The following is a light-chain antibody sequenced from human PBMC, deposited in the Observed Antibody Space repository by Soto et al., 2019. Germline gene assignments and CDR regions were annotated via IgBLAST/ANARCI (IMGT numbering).Light chain of an antibody. CDR1: SSNIGAGYD. CDR3: QSYDSSLSAWV. V-gene: IGLV1-40*01. CDR2: GNS. J-gene: IGLJ3*02. Sequence: QSVLRQPPSVSGAPGQRVTVSCTGGSSNIGAGYDVHWYQQLPGTAPKLLIYGNSNRPSGVPDRFSGSKSGTSASLAITGLQAEDEADYYCQSYDSSLSAWVFGGGTKLTVL.